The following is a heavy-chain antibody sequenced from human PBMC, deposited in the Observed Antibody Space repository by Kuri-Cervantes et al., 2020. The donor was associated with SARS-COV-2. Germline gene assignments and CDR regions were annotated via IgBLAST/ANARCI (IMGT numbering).Heavy chain of an antibody. CDR3: ARDLYYYDSSGYYDY. CDR2: IKQDGSEK. CDR1: GFTFSSYW. V-gene: IGHV3-7*05. J-gene: IGHJ4*02. Sequence: LSLTCAASGFTFSSYWMSWVPQAPGKGLEWVANIKQDGSEKYYVDSVKGRFTISRDNAENSLYLQMNSLRAEDTAVYYCARDLYYYDSSGYYDYWGQGTLVTVSS. D-gene: IGHD3-22*01.